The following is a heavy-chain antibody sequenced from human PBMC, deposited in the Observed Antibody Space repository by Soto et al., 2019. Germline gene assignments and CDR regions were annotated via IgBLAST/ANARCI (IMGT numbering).Heavy chain of an antibody. D-gene: IGHD2-8*01. Sequence: QVQLQQWGAGLLKPSETLSLTCAVYGGSFSGYYWSWIRQPPGKGLEWIGEINHSGSTNYNPSLKSRDTISVDTSKNQFSLKLSSVTAADTAVYYCAREGYCTNGVCYTGSWFDPWGQGTLVTVSS. J-gene: IGHJ5*02. CDR2: INHSGST. V-gene: IGHV4-34*01. CDR1: GGSFSGYY. CDR3: AREGYCTNGVCYTGSWFDP.